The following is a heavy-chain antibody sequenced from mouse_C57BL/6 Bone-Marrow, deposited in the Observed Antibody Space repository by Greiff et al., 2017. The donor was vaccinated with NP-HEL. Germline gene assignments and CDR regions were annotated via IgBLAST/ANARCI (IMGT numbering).Heavy chain of an antibody. Sequence: QVQLQQSGPELVKPGASVKISCKASGYAFSSSWMNWVKQRPGKGLEWIGRIYPGDGDTNYNGKFKGKATLTADKSSSTAYMQLSSLTSEDSAVYFCARTTTVVAKWYFDVWGTGTTVTVSS. CDR2: IYPGDGDT. D-gene: IGHD1-1*01. J-gene: IGHJ1*03. CDR3: ARTTTVVAKWYFDV. V-gene: IGHV1-82*01. CDR1: GYAFSSSW.